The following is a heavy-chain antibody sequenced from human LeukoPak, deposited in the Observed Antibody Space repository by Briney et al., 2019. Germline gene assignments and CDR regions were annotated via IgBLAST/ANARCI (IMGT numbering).Heavy chain of an antibody. D-gene: IGHD3-22*01. CDR3: AKGNSGYYYDY. V-gene: IGHV3-23*01. J-gene: IGHJ4*02. CDR2: IRDNGATT. CDR1: GFTFSSYS. Sequence: PGASLRLSCAASGFTFSSYSMSWVRQAPGKGLEWVSSIRDNGATTHHADSVKGRFTISRDNSKNTAYLQMNSLRAEDTAVYFCAKGNSGYYYDYWGQGTLVTVSS.